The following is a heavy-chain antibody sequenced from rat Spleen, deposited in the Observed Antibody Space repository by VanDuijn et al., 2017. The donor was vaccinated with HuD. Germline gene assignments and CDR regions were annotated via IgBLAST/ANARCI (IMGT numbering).Heavy chain of an antibody. Sequence: EVQLVESGGGWVQPGRSLKLSCAASGFTFGNYGMHWIRQAPTKGLEWVASISPSGAITNYRDSVKGRFTISRDTAKSTLYLQMDSLRSEDTATYYCATDGYYDGTYYSVYVMDAWGQGASVTVSS. V-gene: IGHV5-19*01. CDR1: GFTFGNYG. CDR3: ATDGYYDGTYYSVYVMDA. D-gene: IGHD1-12*02. CDR2: ISPSGAIT. J-gene: IGHJ4*01.